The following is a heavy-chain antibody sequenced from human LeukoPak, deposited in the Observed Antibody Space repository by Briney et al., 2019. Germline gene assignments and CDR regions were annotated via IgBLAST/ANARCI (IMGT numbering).Heavy chain of an antibody. Sequence: PSETLSLTCTVSSGSISTSNYYWSWIRQSPEKGLEWIGEINHSGSTNYNPSLKSRVTLSVDTSKNQFSLKLSSVTAADTAVYYCARHPQYYYGSGSYYFRWFDPWGQGTLVTVSS. CDR1: SGSISTSNYY. J-gene: IGHJ5*02. CDR3: ARHPQYYYGSGSYYFRWFDP. V-gene: IGHV4-39*01. CDR2: INHSGST. D-gene: IGHD3-10*01.